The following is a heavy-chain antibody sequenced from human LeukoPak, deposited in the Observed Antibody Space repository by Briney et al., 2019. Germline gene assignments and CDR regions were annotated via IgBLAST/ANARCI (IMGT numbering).Heavy chain of an antibody. Sequence: SETLSLTCTVSGASISGYFWSWVRQPAGKGLEWIGRIYSSGTNNYNPSPKSRVTLSLDTSKNHFSLNLTSVTAADTAVYYCAREPTSGREPTSGRPLDYWGQGTLVTVSS. D-gene: IGHD5-12*01. V-gene: IGHV4-4*07. CDR1: GASISGYF. J-gene: IGHJ4*02. CDR2: IYSSGTN. CDR3: AREPTSGREPTSGRPLDY.